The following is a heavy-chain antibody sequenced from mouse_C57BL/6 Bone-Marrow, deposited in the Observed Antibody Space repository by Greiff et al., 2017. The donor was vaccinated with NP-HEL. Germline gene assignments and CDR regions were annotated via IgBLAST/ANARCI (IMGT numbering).Heavy chain of an antibody. CDR1: GYTFTDYE. V-gene: IGHV1-15*01. D-gene: IGHD4-1*02. J-gene: IGHJ2*01. CDR3: TTNWDDY. CDR2: IDPETGGT. Sequence: QVQLQQSGAELVRPGASVTLSCTASGYTFTDYEMHWVKQTPVHGLEWIGAIDPETGGTAYNQKFKGKAILTADKSSSTAYMELRSLTSEDSAVYYCTTNWDDYWGQGTTLTVSS.